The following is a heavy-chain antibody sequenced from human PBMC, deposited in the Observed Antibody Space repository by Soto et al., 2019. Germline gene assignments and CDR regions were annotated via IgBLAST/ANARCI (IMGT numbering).Heavy chain of an antibody. Sequence: PSETLSLTCTVSGGSISSYYWSWIRQPPGKGLEWIGYIYYSGSTNYNPSLKSRVTISVDTSKNQFSLKLSSVTAADTAVYYCARAATYYDSSGYYSTGRPNWFDPWGQGTLVTVSS. V-gene: IGHV4-59*01. CDR1: GGSISSYY. J-gene: IGHJ5*02. CDR3: ARAATYYDSSGYYSTGRPNWFDP. D-gene: IGHD3-22*01. CDR2: IYYSGST.